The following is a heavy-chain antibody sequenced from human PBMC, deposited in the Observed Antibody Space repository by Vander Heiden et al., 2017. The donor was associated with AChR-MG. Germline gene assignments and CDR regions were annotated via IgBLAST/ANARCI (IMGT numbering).Heavy chain of an antibody. CDR1: GFTFSSYS. D-gene: IGHD3-3*01. CDR2: ISSSSSTI. J-gene: IGHJ4*02. Sequence: EVQLVESGGGLVQPGGSLRLSCAASGFTFSSYSMNWVRQAPGKGLEWVSYISSSSSTIYYADSVKGRFTISRDNAKNSLYLQMNSLRDEDTAVYYCARDNVRFLEWYAPADYWGQGTLVTVSS. CDR3: ARDNVRFLEWYAPADY. V-gene: IGHV3-48*02.